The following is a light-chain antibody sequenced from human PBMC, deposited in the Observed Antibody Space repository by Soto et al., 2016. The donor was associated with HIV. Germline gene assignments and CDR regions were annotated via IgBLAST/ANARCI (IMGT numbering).Light chain of an antibody. CDR1: QSINSW. V-gene: IGKV1-5*03. CDR2: KES. J-gene: IGKJ1*01. CDR3: QQYSTYPWT. Sequence: DIQMTQSPSTLSASVGDRVTITCRASQSINSWLAWYQQKPGKAPNLLIYKESSLESGVPSRFSGSGSGTEFTLTISSLQPDDFATYYCQQYSTYPWTFGQGTKVEIK.